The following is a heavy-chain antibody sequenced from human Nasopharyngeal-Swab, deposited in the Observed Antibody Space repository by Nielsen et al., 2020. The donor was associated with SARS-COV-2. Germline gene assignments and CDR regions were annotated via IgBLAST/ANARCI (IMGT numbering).Heavy chain of an antibody. CDR2: MSDGGGST. D-gene: IGHD3-16*02. V-gene: IGHV3-23*01. J-gene: IGHJ4*02. Sequence: WIRQPPGKGLEWVSAMSDGGGSTYYADSVKGRFTISRDNAKNSLYLQMNSLRAEDTAVYYCARDHPYDYIWGSYPTYYFDYWGQGTLVTVSS. CDR3: ARDHPYDYIWGSYPTYYFDY.